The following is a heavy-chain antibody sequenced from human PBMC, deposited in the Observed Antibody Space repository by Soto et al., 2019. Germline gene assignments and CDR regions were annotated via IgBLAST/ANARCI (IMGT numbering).Heavy chain of an antibody. Sequence: PGGSLRLSCAASGFIFSSYDVHWVRQAPGKGLEWVSVITTTGDTYYAASVKGRFTISRENAENSLYLQMNSLRAEDAAVYYCVRGVPLNYGSYPYCHHYGMAVWGRGTTVTVSS. CDR2: ITTTGDT. D-gene: IGHD3-16*01. CDR1: GFIFSSYD. CDR3: VRGVPLNYGSYPYCHHYGMAV. J-gene: IGHJ6*02. V-gene: IGHV3-13*01.